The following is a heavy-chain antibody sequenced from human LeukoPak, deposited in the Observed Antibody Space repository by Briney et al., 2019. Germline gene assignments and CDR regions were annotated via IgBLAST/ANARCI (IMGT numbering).Heavy chain of an antibody. D-gene: IGHD4-17*01. Sequence: GGSLRLSCAASGFTFNSYAMSWVRQAPGKGVEWGSAIFGGGGSTYYADSLKGRFTLSRDNSKNTLYLQMNSLRAEDTAVYYCAKDLIAFVDYGDQLPPPLLDYWGQGTLVTVSS. CDR2: IFGGGGST. CDR1: GFTFNSYA. J-gene: IGHJ4*02. V-gene: IGHV3-23*01. CDR3: AKDLIAFVDYGDQLPPPLLDY.